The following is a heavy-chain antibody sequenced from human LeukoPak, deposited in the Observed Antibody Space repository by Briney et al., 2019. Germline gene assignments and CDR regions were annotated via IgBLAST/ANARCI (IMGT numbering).Heavy chain of an antibody. V-gene: IGHV5-51*01. CDR2: IYPADSDT. Sequence: GESLQISCKGSGYSFTTYGIAWVRQMPGKGLEWMGIIYPADSDTRYSPSFQGQVTISADKSIGTAYLQWSSLKASDTAMYYCARQRAADCWGQGTLVTVSS. CDR1: GYSFTTYG. CDR3: ARQRAADC. J-gene: IGHJ4*02. D-gene: IGHD6-25*01.